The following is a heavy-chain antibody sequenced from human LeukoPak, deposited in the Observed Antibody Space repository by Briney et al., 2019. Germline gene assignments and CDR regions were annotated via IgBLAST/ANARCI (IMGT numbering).Heavy chain of an antibody. CDR1: GGSISSGGYS. J-gene: IGHJ4*02. CDR2: IYHSGST. V-gene: IGHV4-30-2*03. D-gene: IGHD7-27*01. Sequence: SETLSLTCAVSGGSISSGGYSWSWIRQPPGKGLEWIGYIYHSGSTYYNPSLKSRVTISVDTSKNQFSLKLSSVTAADTAVYYCATVNWGGYYFDYWGPGTLVTVSS. CDR3: ATVNWGGYYFDY.